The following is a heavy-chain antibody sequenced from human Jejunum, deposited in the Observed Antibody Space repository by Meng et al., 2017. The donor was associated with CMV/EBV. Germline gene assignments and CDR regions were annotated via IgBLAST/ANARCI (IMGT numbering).Heavy chain of an antibody. Sequence: VRPAPGKGLEWVSGISWDSANVGYADFVKGRFTISRDNAKKSLYLQMNNLTAADTALYYCTKDILYCSGGACTPGNYDYFYAMDVWGQGTTGTVSS. J-gene: IGHJ6*02. D-gene: IGHD2-15*01. CDR3: TKDILYCSGGACTPGNYDYFYAMDV. V-gene: IGHV3-9*01. CDR2: ISWDSANV.